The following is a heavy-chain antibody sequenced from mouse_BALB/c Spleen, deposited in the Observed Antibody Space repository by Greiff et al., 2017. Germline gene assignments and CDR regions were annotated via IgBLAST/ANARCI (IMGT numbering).Heavy chain of an antibody. V-gene: IGHV1-4*01. D-gene: IGHD2-1*01. CDR3: ARYDLLRGAMDY. CDR1: GYTFTSYT. Sequence: QVQLKESGAELARPGASVKMSCKASGYTFTSYTMHWVKQRPGQGLEWIGYINPSSGYTNYNQNFKDKATLTADKSSSTAYMQLSSLTSEDSAVYYCARYDLLRGAMDYWGQGTSVTVSS. CDR2: INPSSGYT. J-gene: IGHJ4*01.